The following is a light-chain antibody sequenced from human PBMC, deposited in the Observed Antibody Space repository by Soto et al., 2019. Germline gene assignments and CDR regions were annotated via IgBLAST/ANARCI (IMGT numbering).Light chain of an antibody. V-gene: IGKV3-20*01. CDR2: GAS. CDR1: QSLSSSY. CDR3: QQYGGSPRT. Sequence: EIALTQSPGTLSLSPGERATLSCRASQSLSSSYLAWYQQKPGQAPRLLIYGASSRATGIPDRFSGSGSGTDFTLTISRLEPEDFAVYYCQQYGGSPRTFGQGTKVDIK. J-gene: IGKJ1*01.